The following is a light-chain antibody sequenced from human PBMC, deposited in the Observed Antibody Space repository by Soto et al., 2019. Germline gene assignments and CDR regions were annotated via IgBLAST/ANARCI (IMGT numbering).Light chain of an antibody. CDR3: TQGLLNPWT. Sequence: DIVMTQSPLSLPVTPGEPASISCRSSQSLLHSNGYNYLDWYLHKPGQSPQLLIWLGSNRPSGGLHRFSGSGLGTDLTLTIMSVEAAELRVDSSTQGLLNPWTFGQGTQVEV. V-gene: IGKV2-28*01. J-gene: IGKJ1*01. CDR2: LGS. CDR1: QSLLHSNGYNY.